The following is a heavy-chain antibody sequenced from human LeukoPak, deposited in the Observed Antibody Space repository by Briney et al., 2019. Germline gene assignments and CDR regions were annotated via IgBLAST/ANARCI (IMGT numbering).Heavy chain of an antibody. D-gene: IGHD3-9*01. V-gene: IGHV3-23*01. J-gene: IGHJ4*02. CDR2: ISGSGVST. Sequence: PGGSLRLSCAASGFTFSTYGMSWVRQAPGKGLEWVSGISGSGVSTYYADSVKGRFTISRDNSKNTLYLQMNSLRGGDTAGYYCAKARGYFEWFGEDWGQGTLVTVSS. CDR3: AKARGYFEWFGED. CDR1: GFTFSTYG.